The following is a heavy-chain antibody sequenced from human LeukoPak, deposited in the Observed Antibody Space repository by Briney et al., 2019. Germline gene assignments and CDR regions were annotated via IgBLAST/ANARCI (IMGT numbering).Heavy chain of an antibody. J-gene: IGHJ5*02. CDR2: INPNSGGT. CDR1: GYTFTVYY. D-gene: IGHD3-22*01. V-gene: IGHV1-2*02. CDR3: AISYDSSGYYLDP. Sequence: AAVKVCCKGSGYTFTVYYMHWVRQAPGQGIEWMGWINPNSGGTNYAQKFQGRVTMTRDTSISTAYMELSRLRSDDTAVYYCAISYDSSGYYLDPWGQGTLVTVSS.